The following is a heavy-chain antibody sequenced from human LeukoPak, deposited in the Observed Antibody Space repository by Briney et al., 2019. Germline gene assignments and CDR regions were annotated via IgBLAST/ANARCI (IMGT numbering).Heavy chain of an antibody. V-gene: IGHV4-59*02. Sequence: PSETLSLTCTVSGGSVSDYYWSWIRQPPGKGLEWIGYIYYSGSTNYNPSLKSRVTISIDTSKNQFSLKLSSVTAADTAVYYCARGQARGRLAVADTKKAFDIWGQGTMVTVSS. CDR3: ARGQARGRLAVADTKKAFDI. J-gene: IGHJ3*02. D-gene: IGHD6-19*01. CDR1: GGSVSDYY. CDR2: IYYSGST.